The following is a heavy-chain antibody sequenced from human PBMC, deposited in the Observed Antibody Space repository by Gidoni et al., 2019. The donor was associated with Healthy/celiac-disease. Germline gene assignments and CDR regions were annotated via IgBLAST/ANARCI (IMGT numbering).Heavy chain of an antibody. V-gene: IGHV1-69*04. CDR3: ARMPMTTVTQYYFDY. Sequence: QVQLVQSGAEVKKPGSSVKVSCKASGRTFSSYAISWVRQAPGQGLEWMGRIIPILGIANYAQKFQGRVTITADKSTSTAYMELSSLRSEDTAMYYCARMPMTTVTQYYFDYWGQGTLVTVSS. J-gene: IGHJ4*02. CDR2: IIPILGIA. D-gene: IGHD4-17*01. CDR1: GRTFSSYA.